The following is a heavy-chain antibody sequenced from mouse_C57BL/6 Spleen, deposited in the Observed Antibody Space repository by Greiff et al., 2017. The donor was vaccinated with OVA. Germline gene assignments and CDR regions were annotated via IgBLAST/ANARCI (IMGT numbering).Heavy chain of an antibody. CDR1: GYAFSSYW. J-gene: IGHJ2*01. CDR2: IYPGDGDT. V-gene: IGHV1-80*01. D-gene: IGHD2-5*01. Sequence: QVQLQQSGAELVKPGASVKISCKASGYAFSSYWMNWVKQRPGKGLEWIGQIYPGDGDTNYNGKFKGKATLTAAKSSSTAYMQLSSLTSEDSAVYFCASALYSNYDYFDYWGQGTTLTVSS. CDR3: ASALYSNYDYFDY.